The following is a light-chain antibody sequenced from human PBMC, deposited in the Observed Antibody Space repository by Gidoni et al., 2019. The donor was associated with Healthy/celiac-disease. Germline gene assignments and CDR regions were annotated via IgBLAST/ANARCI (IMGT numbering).Light chain of an antibody. CDR1: SSDVGCYNY. J-gene: IGLJ1*01. CDR2: DVT. Sequence: QSALTQPRSVSGPPGQSVTISCTGTSSDVGCYNYVSWYQQHPGTAPNPMLYDVTKRPSGVPDRFSGSKSGNTASLTISGLQAEDEADYDCCSYAGSCVFGTGTKVTVL. V-gene: IGLV2-11*01. CDR3: CSYAGSCV.